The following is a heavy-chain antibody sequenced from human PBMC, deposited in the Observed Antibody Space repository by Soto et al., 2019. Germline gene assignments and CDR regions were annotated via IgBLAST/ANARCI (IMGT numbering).Heavy chain of an antibody. D-gene: IGHD4-17*01. CDR3: ARALHGDSVQAYYYYGMDV. CDR1: GGSISSGGYS. CDR2: IYHSGST. J-gene: IGHJ6*02. V-gene: IGHV4-30-2*01. Sequence: SETLSLTCAVSGGSISSGGYSWSWIRQPPGKGLEWIGYIYHSGSTYYNPSLKSRVTISVDRSKNQFSLKLSSVTAADTAVYYCARALHGDSVQAYYYYGMDVWGQGTTVTVSS.